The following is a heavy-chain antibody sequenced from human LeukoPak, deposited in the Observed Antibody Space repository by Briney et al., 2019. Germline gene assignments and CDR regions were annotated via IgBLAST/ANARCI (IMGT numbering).Heavy chain of an antibody. D-gene: IGHD2-2*01. V-gene: IGHV4-30-2*01. CDR2: MYHSGST. Sequence: SETLSLTCTVSGGSISSGGNYWSWIRQPPGKGLEWLGYMYHSGSTYYNPSLKSRVTISVDRSKNQFSLKLSSVTAADTAVYYCARVIVVVPGSLDYYYYMDVWGKGTTVTVSS. CDR3: ARVIVVVPGSLDYYYYMDV. J-gene: IGHJ6*03. CDR1: GGSISSGGNY.